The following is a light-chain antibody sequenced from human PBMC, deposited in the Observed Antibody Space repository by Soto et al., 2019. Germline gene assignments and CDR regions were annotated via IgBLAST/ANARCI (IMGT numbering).Light chain of an antibody. V-gene: IGLV2-8*01. CDR2: EVS. J-gene: IGLJ1*01. Sequence: QSALTQPPSASGSPGQSVTISCTGTSSDVGGYNYVSWYQQHPGKAPKLMIYEVSKRPSGVPGRFSGSKSGNTASLTISGLQAEDEADYYCSSYGGSNNYVFGPGTKVTVL. CDR3: SSYGGSNNYV. CDR1: SSDVGGYNY.